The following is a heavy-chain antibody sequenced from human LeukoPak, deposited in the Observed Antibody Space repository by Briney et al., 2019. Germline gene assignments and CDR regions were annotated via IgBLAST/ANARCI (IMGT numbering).Heavy chain of an antibody. J-gene: IGHJ5*02. CDR3: ARGGLTLPT. CDR1: GGSISSGSYY. Sequence: SETLSLTCTVSGGSISSGSYYWSWIRQPAGKGLEWIGRIYTSGSTNYNPSRKSRVTISVDTSKNQFSLKLSSVTAADTAVYYCARGGLTLPTWGQGTLVTVSS. D-gene: IGHD3-10*01. CDR2: IYTSGST. V-gene: IGHV4-61*02.